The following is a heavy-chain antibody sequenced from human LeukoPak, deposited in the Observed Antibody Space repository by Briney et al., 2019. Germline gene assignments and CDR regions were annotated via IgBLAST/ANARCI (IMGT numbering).Heavy chain of an antibody. J-gene: IGHJ4*02. CDR1: GGTFSSYA. D-gene: IGHD6-13*01. Sequence: SVKVSCKASGGTFSSYAIGWVRQAPGQGLEWMGGIIPIFGTANYAQKFQGRVTITTDESTSTAYMELSSLRSEDTAVYYCARDGRNYSSSWVYYFDYWGQGTLVTVSS. CDR2: IIPIFGTA. CDR3: ARDGRNYSSSWVYYFDY. V-gene: IGHV1-69*05.